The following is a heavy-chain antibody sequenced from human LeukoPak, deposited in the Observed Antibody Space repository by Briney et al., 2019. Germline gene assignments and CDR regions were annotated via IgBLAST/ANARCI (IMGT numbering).Heavy chain of an antibody. CDR3: ARGLMASSPAWFGELYGGY. V-gene: IGHV3-30*04. D-gene: IGHD3-10*01. CDR1: GFTFSSYA. Sequence: PGGSLRLSRAASGFTFSSYAMHWVRQAPGNGVEWVAVISYDGSNKYYSDSVKGRFTISRDNPKNTLYLQMNSLRAEDTAVYYCARGLMASSPAWFGELYGGYWGQGTLVTVSS. J-gene: IGHJ4*02. CDR2: ISYDGSNK.